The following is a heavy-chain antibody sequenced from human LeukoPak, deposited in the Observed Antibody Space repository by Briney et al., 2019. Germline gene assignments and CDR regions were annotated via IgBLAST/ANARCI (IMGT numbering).Heavy chain of an antibody. Sequence: PSETLSPTCTVSGGSISSYYWSWIRQPPGKGLEWIGYIYYSGSTNYNPSLKSRVTISVDTSKNQFSLKLSSVTAADTAVYYCARLDYYDSRWGQGTLVTVSS. CDR3: ARLDYYDSR. CDR1: GGSISSYY. D-gene: IGHD3-22*01. CDR2: IYYSGST. J-gene: IGHJ4*02. V-gene: IGHV4-59*08.